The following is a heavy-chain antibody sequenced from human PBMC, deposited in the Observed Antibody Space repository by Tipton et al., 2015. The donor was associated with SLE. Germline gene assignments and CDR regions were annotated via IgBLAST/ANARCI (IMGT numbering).Heavy chain of an antibody. V-gene: IGHV4-34*01. CDR2: INHSGST. CDR3: AREADYGGAPFDY. J-gene: IGHJ4*02. Sequence: TLSLTCAVYGGSFSGYYWNWIRQPPGKGLECIGEINHSGSTNYNPSLKSRVTISVDTSKNQFSLKLSSVTAADTAVYYCAREADYGGAPFDYWGQGTLVTVSS. CDR1: GGSFSGYY. D-gene: IGHD4-23*01.